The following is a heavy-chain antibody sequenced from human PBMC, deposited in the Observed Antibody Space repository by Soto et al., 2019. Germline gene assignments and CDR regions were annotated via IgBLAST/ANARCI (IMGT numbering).Heavy chain of an antibody. CDR3: ARHRVDGTMVRGVIDYMDV. J-gene: IGHJ6*03. Sequence: SETLSLTCTVSGGYISSHYWSWIRQPPGKGLEWIGYIYYSGSTNYNPSLKSRVTISVDTSKNQFSLKLSSVTAADTAVYYCARHRVDGTMVRGVIDYMDVWGKGNTVTGTS. CDR2: IYYSGST. V-gene: IGHV4-59*08. CDR1: GGYISSHY. D-gene: IGHD3-10*01.